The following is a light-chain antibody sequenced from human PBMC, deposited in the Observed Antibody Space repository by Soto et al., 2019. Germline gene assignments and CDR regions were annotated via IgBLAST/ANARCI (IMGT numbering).Light chain of an antibody. CDR1: SGHSSYA. J-gene: IGLJ3*02. CDR3: QTWGTGIRV. CDR2: LNSDGSH. V-gene: IGLV4-69*01. Sequence: QLVLTQSPSASASLGASVKLTCTLSSGHSSYAIAWHQQQPDKGPRYLMKLNSDGSHSKEDGIPDRFSGSSSGAERYLIISSLQSEDEADYYCQTWGTGIRVFGGGTKLTVL.